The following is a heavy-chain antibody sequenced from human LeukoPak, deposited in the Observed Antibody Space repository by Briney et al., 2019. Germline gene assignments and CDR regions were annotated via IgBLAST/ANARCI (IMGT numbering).Heavy chain of an antibody. CDR2: IGGSGGST. CDR1: GFTFSSYA. J-gene: IGHJ3*02. D-gene: IGHD3-16*01. V-gene: IGHV3-23*01. Sequence: GGSLRLSCAASGFTFSSYAMSWVRQAPGKGLEWVSAIGGSGGSTNYADSVKGRFTISRDNSKNTLYLQMNSLRAEDTAVYYCARTDRTGALGRFRMRSDAFDIWGQGTVVTVSS. CDR3: ARTDRTGALGRFRMRSDAFDI.